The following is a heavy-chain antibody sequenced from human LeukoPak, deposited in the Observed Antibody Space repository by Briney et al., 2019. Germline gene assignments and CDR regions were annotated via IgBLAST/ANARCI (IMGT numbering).Heavy chain of an antibody. D-gene: IGHD5-18*01. CDR2: IRSKTYGGTT. V-gene: IGHV3-49*04. J-gene: IGHJ6*02. CDR3: TRGPIQLWLYHGMDV. Sequence: GGSLRLSCTVSGFTFGDHAMSWVRLAPGKGLEWVGFIRSKTYGGTTEYAASGKGRFIISRDDSTSIAYLQMNSLKTEDTAVYYCTRGPIQLWLYHGMDVWGQGTTVTVSS. CDR1: GFTFGDHA.